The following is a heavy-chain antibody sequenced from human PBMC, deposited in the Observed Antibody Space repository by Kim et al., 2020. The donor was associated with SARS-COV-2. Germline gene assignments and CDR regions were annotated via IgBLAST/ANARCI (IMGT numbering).Heavy chain of an antibody. J-gene: IGHJ3*02. CDR1: GFTFSNYA. CDR3: AKEVGVTGAFDI. CDR2: IYNDVSGT. D-gene: IGHD1-26*01. Sequence: GGSLRLSCAASGFTFSNYAMNWVRQAPGKGLEWVSVIYNDVSGTHYADSVKGRFTISRDNSKNTLYLQMNSLSADDMAAYYCAKEVGVTGAFDIWGQGT. V-gene: IGHV3-23*03.